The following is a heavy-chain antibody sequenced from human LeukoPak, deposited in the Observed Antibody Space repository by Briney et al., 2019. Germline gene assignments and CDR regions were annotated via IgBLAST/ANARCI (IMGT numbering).Heavy chain of an antibody. D-gene: IGHD6-19*01. CDR2: IQYDGSNK. J-gene: IGHJ6*03. Sequence: PGGSLRLSCAASGFTFSSYGMHWVRQAPGKGLEWVAFIQYDGSNKNHADSVKGRFTIPRDNSKNTLYLQMNSLRAEDTAVYFCAKGSKAVLFTRDHYMDVWGKGTTVTISS. CDR1: GFTFSSYG. CDR3: AKGSKAVLFTRDHYMDV. V-gene: IGHV3-30*02.